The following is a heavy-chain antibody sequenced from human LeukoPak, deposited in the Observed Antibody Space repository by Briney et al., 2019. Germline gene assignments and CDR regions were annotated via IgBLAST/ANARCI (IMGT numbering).Heavy chain of an antibody. Sequence: GGSLRLSCAASGFTFSSYWMHWVRQSPGKGLVWVSRIKTDGSDTYYADSVRSRFTISRDNAKNTLYLQMDSLRAEDTAVYFCARGDYSSHTLWGQGTLVTVSS. CDR1: GFTFSSYW. V-gene: IGHV3-74*01. J-gene: IGHJ4*02. CDR2: IKTDGSDT. CDR3: ARGDYSSHTL. D-gene: IGHD4-11*01.